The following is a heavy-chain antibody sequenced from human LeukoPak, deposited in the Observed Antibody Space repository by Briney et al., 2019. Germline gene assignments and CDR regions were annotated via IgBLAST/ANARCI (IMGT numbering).Heavy chain of an antibody. CDR1: GGSISSGGYY. CDR3: ARARSYSNWFDP. Sequence: SQTLSLTCTVSGGSISSGGYYWRWIRQHPGKGLEWIGYIYYSGSTYYNPSLKSRVTISVDTSKNQFSLKLSSVTAADTAVYYCARARSYSNWFDPWGQGTLVTVSS. J-gene: IGHJ5*02. D-gene: IGHD3-10*01. V-gene: IGHV4-31*03. CDR2: IYYSGST.